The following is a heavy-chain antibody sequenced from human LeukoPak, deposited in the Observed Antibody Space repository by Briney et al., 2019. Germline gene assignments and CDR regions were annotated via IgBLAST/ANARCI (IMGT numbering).Heavy chain of an antibody. J-gene: IGHJ1*01. CDR3: TSWGDTTAEYFQR. D-gene: IGHD2-21*02. CDR2: ISYDGSNK. V-gene: IGHV3-30*04. CDR1: GFTFDSYA. Sequence: GGSLRLSCAASGFTFDSYAIHWVRQAPGKGLEWVAVISYDGSNKYYADSVKGRFTISRDNAQNSMYLQMNSLRVEDTAVYYCTSWGDTTAEYFQRWGQGTLVTVSS.